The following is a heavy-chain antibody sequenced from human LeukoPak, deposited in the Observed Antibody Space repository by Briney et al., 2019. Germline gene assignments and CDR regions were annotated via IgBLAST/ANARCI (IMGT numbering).Heavy chain of an antibody. Sequence: PSETLSLTCAVYGGSFSGYYWSWIRQPPGKGLEWIGEINHSGSTNYNPSLKGRVTISVDTSKNQFSLKLSSVTAADTAVYYCARGKPTRYWAGKLDYWGQGTLVTVSS. D-gene: IGHD1-14*01. CDR2: INHSGST. V-gene: IGHV4-34*01. CDR3: ARGKPTRYWAGKLDY. J-gene: IGHJ4*02. CDR1: GGSFSGYY.